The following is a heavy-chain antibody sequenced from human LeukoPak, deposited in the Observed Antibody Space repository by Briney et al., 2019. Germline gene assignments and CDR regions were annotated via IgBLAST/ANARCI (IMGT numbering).Heavy chain of an antibody. CDR2: IYYSGST. CDR3: ARDAAPGYIHWCFDL. Sequence: SETLSLTCTVSGGSISSYYWSWIRQPPGKGLEWIGYIYYSGSTNYNPSLKSRVTISVDTSKSQFSLKLSSVTAADTAVYYCARDAAPGYIHWCFDLWGRGTLVTVSS. CDR1: GGSISSYY. V-gene: IGHV4-59*01. D-gene: IGHD6-13*01. J-gene: IGHJ2*01.